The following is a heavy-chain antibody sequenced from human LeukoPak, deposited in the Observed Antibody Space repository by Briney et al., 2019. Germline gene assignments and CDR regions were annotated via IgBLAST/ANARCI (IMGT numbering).Heavy chain of an antibody. D-gene: IGHD7-27*01. V-gene: IGHV1-8*01. Sequence: GASVKVSCKASGYTFTSYDINWVRQATGQGLEWMGWMNPNSGNTGYAQKFQGRVTMTRDTSTSTVYMELSSLRSEDTAVYYCARGKVSILSGDAFDIWGQGTMVTVSS. CDR1: GYTFTSYD. J-gene: IGHJ3*02. CDR3: ARGKVSILSGDAFDI. CDR2: MNPNSGNT.